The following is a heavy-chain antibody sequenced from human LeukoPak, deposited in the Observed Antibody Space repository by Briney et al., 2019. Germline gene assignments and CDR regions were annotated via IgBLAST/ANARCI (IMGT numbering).Heavy chain of an antibody. CDR3: AREGSYGESDY. D-gene: IGHD3-16*01. Sequence: GGSLRLSCVASGFTFSAYGMHWVRQAPGKGLEYVSAINTNGGSTYYANSVKGRFTISRDNSRSTLYLQMGSLRTEDMAVYYCAREGSYGESDYWGQGTLVTVSS. CDR1: GFTFSAYG. CDR2: INTNGGST. V-gene: IGHV3-64*01. J-gene: IGHJ4*02.